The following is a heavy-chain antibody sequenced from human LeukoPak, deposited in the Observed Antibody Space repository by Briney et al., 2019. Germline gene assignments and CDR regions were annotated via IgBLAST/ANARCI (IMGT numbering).Heavy chain of an antibody. V-gene: IGHV1-8*01. D-gene: IGHD2-15*01. J-gene: IGHJ4*02. Sequence: ASVKVSCKASGYTFTSYDINWVRQATGQGLEWMGWMNPNSGNTGYAQKFQGRVTMTRNTSISTAYVELSSLRSEDTAVYYCARFGRACSGGSCLYYFDYWGQGTLVTVSS. CDR2: MNPNSGNT. CDR1: GYTFTSYD. CDR3: ARFGRACSGGSCLYYFDY.